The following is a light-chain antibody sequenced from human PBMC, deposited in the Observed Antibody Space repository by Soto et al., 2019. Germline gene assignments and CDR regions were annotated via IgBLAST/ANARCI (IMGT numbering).Light chain of an antibody. CDR2: RVP. V-gene: IGKV2-30*01. J-gene: IGKJ2*01. CDR1: GSLVYSDGNTY. Sequence: VVVTQSPLSLPVTLGQAASISCRSSGSLVYSDGNTYLSWFHQRPGQSPRRLIYRVPYRDSGVSARVSGGGSAADFSLKISKVAAADVGLYYCTQETHWPYAFGQGTKLEIK. CDR3: TQETHWPYA.